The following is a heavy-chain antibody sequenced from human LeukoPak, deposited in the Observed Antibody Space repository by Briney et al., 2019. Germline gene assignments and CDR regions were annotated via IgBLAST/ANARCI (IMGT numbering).Heavy chain of an antibody. Sequence: PGGSLRLSCAASGFTFTTSWMHWFRQAPGKGLVWVSRIESDGTSTTYADSVKGRFTISRDNAENTLYQQMNSLRAEDTAVYYCARDQYSSTWYRGAFDVWGQGTMVSSST. J-gene: IGHJ3*01. CDR2: IESDGTST. D-gene: IGHD6-13*01. V-gene: IGHV3-74*01. CDR3: ARDQYSSTWYRGAFDV. CDR1: GFTFTTSW.